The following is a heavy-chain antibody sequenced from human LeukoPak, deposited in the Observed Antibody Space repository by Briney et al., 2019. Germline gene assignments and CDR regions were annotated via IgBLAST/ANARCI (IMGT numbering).Heavy chain of an antibody. Sequence: SETLSLTCTVSGGSVSSGGFYWNWIRQPPGKGLEWIGYIYYSGSTNYNPSLKSRVTISVDTSKNQFSLKLSSVTAADTAVYYCARVVRTFSSGWYHWFDPWGQGTLVTVSS. CDR2: IYYSGST. D-gene: IGHD6-19*01. CDR1: GGSVSSGGFY. J-gene: IGHJ5*02. CDR3: ARVVRTFSSGWYHWFDP. V-gene: IGHV4-61*08.